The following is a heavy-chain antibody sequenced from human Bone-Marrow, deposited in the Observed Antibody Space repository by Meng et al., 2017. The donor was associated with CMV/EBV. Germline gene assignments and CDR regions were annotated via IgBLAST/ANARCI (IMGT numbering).Heavy chain of an antibody. V-gene: IGHV4-39*07. D-gene: IGHD4-23*01. CDR1: GGSISSSSYY. CDR3: ARDVGITSIYGGNSGTFDY. Sequence: SETLSLTCTVSGGSISSSSYYWGWIRQPPGKGLEWIGSIYYSGSTYYNPSLKSRVTISVDTSKNQFSLKLSSVTAADTAVYYCARDVGITSIYGGNSGTFDYWGQGTLVTLSS. J-gene: IGHJ4*02. CDR2: IYYSGST.